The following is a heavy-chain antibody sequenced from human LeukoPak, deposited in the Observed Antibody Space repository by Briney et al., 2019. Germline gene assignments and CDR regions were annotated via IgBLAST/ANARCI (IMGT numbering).Heavy chain of an antibody. J-gene: IGHJ4*02. CDR1: GGSFSGYS. Sequence: SETLSLTCAVYGGSFSGYSWSWIRQHPGKGLEWIGYIYYSGSTYYNPSLKSRVTISVDTSKNQFSLKLSSVTAADTAVYYCASGYSSGWYGGWGQGTLVTVSS. CDR3: ASGYSSGWYGG. V-gene: IGHV4-31*11. CDR2: IYYSGST. D-gene: IGHD6-19*01.